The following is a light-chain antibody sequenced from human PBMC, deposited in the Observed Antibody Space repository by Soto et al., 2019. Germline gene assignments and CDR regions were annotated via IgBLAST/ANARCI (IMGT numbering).Light chain of an antibody. J-gene: IGKJ1*01. CDR3: QQYGSSPWT. Sequence: EIVLTQSPGTLSLSPGERATLSCRASQSVSSSYLAWYQQKPGQAPRLLIYGASSRATGIPDRFSGSGSGTDFTLTISILEPEDSAVYYCQQYGSSPWTFGQGTKVEVK. CDR2: GAS. CDR1: QSVSSSY. V-gene: IGKV3-20*01.